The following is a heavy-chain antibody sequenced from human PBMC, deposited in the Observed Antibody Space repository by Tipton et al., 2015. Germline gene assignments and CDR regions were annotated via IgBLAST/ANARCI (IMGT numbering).Heavy chain of an antibody. CDR3: ARDLEHGMDV. D-gene: IGHD5-24*01. CDR1: GGPVTSGSYY. V-gene: IGHV4-61*01. J-gene: IGHJ6*02. Sequence: GLVKSSENLSLTCTVSGGPVTSGSYYWSWIRQPPGKGLEWIGYISYTDGAHYNPALKSRVTISVDTSKNQFSLTLNSVAAADTAVYYCARDLEHGMDVWGHGTTVTVSS. CDR2: ISYTDGA.